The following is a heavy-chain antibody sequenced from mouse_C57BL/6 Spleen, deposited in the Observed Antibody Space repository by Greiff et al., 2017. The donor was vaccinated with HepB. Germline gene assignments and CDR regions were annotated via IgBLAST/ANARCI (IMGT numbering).Heavy chain of an antibody. Sequence: VQLQQPGAELVKPGASVKLSCKASGYTFTSYWMHWVKQRPGQGLEWIGMIHPNSGSTNYNEKFKSKATLTVDKSSSTAYMQLSSLTSEDSAVYYCASEDYGKEAPFDYWGQGTTLTVSS. CDR2: IHPNSGST. D-gene: IGHD1-1*01. CDR1: GYTFTSYW. J-gene: IGHJ2*01. V-gene: IGHV1-64*01. CDR3: ASEDYGKEAPFDY.